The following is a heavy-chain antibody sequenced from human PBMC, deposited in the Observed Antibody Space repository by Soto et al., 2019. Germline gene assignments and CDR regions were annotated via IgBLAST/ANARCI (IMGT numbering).Heavy chain of an antibody. J-gene: IGHJ5*02. Sequence: GGSLRLSCAASGFTFSSYAMSWVRQAPGKGLEWVSGISGSDGRTYYADSVKGRFTISSDNSKHTLYLQKKSLRAEDTAVYYCAKRAVVPDGNKYLDPWGQGTLVTVSS. CDR2: ISGSDGRT. CDR1: GFTFSSYA. V-gene: IGHV3-23*01. CDR3: AKRAVVPDGNKYLDP. D-gene: IGHD2-2*01.